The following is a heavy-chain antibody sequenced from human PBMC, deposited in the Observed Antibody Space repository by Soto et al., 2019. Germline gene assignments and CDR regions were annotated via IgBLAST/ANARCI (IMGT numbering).Heavy chain of an antibody. V-gene: IGHV4-4*02. J-gene: IGHJ6*02. CDR1: GGSISSSNW. Sequence: SETLSLTCAVSGGSISSSNWWSWVRQPPGKGLEWIGEIYHSGSTNYNPSLKSRVTISVDKSKNQFSLKLSSVTAADTAVYYCARAAHDYGDSRLYYYYGMDVWGQGTTVTVSS. CDR3: ARAAHDYGDSRLYYYYGMDV. D-gene: IGHD4-17*01. CDR2: IYHSGST.